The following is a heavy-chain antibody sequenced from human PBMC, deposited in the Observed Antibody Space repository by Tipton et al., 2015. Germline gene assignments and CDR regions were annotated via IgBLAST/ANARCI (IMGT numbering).Heavy chain of an antibody. CDR2: IFYIGST. CDR3: ARDGYNSNYFDY. D-gene: IGHD5-24*01. Sequence: TLSLTCTVSGGAITSDGFYWSWIRQHPGKGLEWIGYIFYIGSTYYNPSLKSRATPSVDTSKNQFSLKLSSVTAADTAVYYCARDGYNSNYFDYWGQGTLVTVSS. CDR1: GGAITSDGFY. J-gene: IGHJ4*02. V-gene: IGHV4-31*03.